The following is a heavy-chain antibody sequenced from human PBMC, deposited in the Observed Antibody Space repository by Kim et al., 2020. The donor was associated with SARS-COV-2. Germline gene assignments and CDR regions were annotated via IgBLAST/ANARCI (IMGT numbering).Heavy chain of an antibody. CDR1: GGSFSGFY. CDR3: ARGKGAKYGRSRSSGATSYYFGTDA. CDR2: INHIGGA. J-gene: IGHJ6*02. D-gene: IGHD1-26*01. V-gene: IGHV4-34*01. Sequence: SETLSLTCVVYGGSFSGFYWSWIRQAPGKGPEWIAEINHIGGADYNPSLNGRVTVSVDTSTSQFSLTLTSVTAADTAVYYCARGKGAKYGRSRSSGATSYYFGTDAWGQGTPVTVSS.